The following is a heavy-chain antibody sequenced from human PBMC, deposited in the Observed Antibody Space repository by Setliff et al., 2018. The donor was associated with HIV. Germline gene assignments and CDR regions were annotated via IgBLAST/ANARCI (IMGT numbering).Heavy chain of an antibody. CDR2: INPKSGVA. V-gene: IGHV1-2*06. J-gene: IGHJ3*02. Sequence: ASVKVSCKASGYTFTDFYIHWVRQAPGQGLEWIGRINPKSGVADYLKKFQGRVTMTTDTSTNTAHMELIRPRFDDTAVYYCARGHSHGYGYSGSYGPFDIWGQGTMVTVSS. CDR1: GYTFTDFY. CDR3: ARGHSHGYGYSGSYGPFDI. D-gene: IGHD1-26*01.